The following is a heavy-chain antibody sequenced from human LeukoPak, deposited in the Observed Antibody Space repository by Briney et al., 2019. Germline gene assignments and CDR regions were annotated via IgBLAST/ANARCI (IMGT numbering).Heavy chain of an antibody. CDR3: ASAGRIQLWLSARGAFDI. CDR1: GGSISSSSYY. J-gene: IGHJ3*02. CDR2: MYYSGST. D-gene: IGHD5-18*01. Sequence: PSETLSLTCTVSGGSISSSSYYWGWVRQPPGKGLEWIGSMYYSGSTYYNPALKSQVTICVEKSKNEFSRKLSAESAADKAVYYCASAGRIQLWLSARGAFDIWGQGTMVTVSS. V-gene: IGHV4-39*01.